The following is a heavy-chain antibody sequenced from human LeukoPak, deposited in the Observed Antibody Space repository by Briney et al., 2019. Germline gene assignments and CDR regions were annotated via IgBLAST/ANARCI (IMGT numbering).Heavy chain of an antibody. CDR1: GYTFTSYY. D-gene: IGHD3-22*01. Sequence: GASVKVSCKASGYTFTSYYMHWVRQAPGQGLEWMGIMNPSGGTTTYAQKFQGRVTMTRDMSTDTVYMELSSLRSEDTAVYYCAREPSRRGYSSGYYYVDGWGQGTLVTVSS. J-gene: IGHJ4*02. CDR3: AREPSRRGYSSGYYYVDG. CDR2: MNPSGGTT. V-gene: IGHV1-46*01.